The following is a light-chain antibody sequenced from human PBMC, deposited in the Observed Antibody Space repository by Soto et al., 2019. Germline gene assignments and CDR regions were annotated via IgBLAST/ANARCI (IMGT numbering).Light chain of an antibody. J-gene: IGKJ1*01. Sequence: EIVMTQSPATLSVSPGERATLSCRASQSVDSKLAWYQQKPGQGPRLLIYGASTMATGIPARFSGSGSGTEFTLTISSLQSEDFAAYYCQHYSTLLWTFGQGTKVEIK. CDR3: QHYSTLLWT. CDR1: QSVDSK. CDR2: GAS. V-gene: IGKV3-15*01.